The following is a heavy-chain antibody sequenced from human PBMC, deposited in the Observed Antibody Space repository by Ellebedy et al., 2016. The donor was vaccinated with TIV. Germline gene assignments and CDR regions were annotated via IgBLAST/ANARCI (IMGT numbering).Heavy chain of an antibody. CDR2: ISWNSGNV. CDR1: GFTFSSYA. J-gene: IGHJ6*02. Sequence: GESLKISCAASGFTFSSYAMNWVRQVPGKGLEWVSGISWNSGNVGNADSVKGRFTISRDNAKNSLYLQMNSLRAEDTAVYYCARAEYCSSTSCYDRGQYTSEPYYYYGMDVWGQGTTVTVSS. D-gene: IGHD2-2*01. V-gene: IGHV3-21*01. CDR3: ARAEYCSSTSCYDRGQYTSEPYYYYGMDV.